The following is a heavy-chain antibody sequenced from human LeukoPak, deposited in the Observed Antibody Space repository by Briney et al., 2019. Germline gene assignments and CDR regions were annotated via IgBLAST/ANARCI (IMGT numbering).Heavy chain of an antibody. CDR2: ISGSGGST. V-gene: IGHV3-23*01. J-gene: IGHJ4*02. CDR3: ANVLRRGPSY. D-gene: IGHD2/OR15-2a*01. CDR1: GFTFSSYA. Sequence: GGSLRLSCAASGFTFSSYAMSWVRQAPGKGLEWVSAISGSGGSTYYADSVKGRFTISRDNSKNTLYLQMNSLRAADTAVYYCANVLRRGPSYWGQGTLVTVAS.